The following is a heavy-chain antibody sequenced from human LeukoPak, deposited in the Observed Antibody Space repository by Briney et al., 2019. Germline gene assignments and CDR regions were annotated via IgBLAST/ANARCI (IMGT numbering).Heavy chain of an antibody. V-gene: IGHV3-11*05. Sequence: GGSLRLSCAASGFTFSDYYMSWIRQAPGKGLEWVSYISSSSSYTNYADSVKGRFTISRDNAKNSLYLQMNSLRAEDTAVYYCARDSGQGGGILTGAHFDYWGQGTLVTVSS. CDR2: ISSSSSYT. J-gene: IGHJ4*02. CDR1: GFTFSDYY. D-gene: IGHD3-9*01. CDR3: ARDSGQGGGILTGAHFDY.